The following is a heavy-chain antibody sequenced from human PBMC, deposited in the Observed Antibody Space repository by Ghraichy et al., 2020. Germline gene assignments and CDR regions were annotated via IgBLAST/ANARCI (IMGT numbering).Heavy chain of an antibody. V-gene: IGHV4-39*01. Sequence: SETLSLTCTVSGGSISSSSYYWGWIRQPPGKGLEWIGSIYYSGSTYYNPSLKSRVTISVDTSKNQFSLKLSSVTAADTAVYYCARQLRGNGGSGWYPLNWYFDLWGRGTLVTVSS. CDR1: GGSISSSSYY. D-gene: IGHD6-19*01. J-gene: IGHJ2*01. CDR3: ARQLRGNGGSGWYPLNWYFDL. CDR2: IYYSGST.